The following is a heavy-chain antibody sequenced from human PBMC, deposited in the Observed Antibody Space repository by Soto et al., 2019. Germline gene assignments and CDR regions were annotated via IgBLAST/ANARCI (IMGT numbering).Heavy chain of an antibody. CDR2: IYYSGST. J-gene: IGHJ6*02. D-gene: IGHD4-17*01. V-gene: IGHV4-31*03. CDR1: GGSISSGGYY. Sequence: SETLSLTCTVSGGSISSGGYYWSWIRQHPGKGLEWIGYIYYSGSTYYNPSLKSRVTISVDTSKNQFSLKLSSVTAADTAVYYCARDMRVVSLGYGDYYYYYGMDVWGQGTTVTVSS. CDR3: ARDMRVVSLGYGDYYYYYGMDV.